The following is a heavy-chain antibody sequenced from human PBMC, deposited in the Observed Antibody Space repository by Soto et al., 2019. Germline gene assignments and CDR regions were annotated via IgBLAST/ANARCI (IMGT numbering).Heavy chain of an antibody. CDR3: AKDRDVVVPAAPYYYYYSMDV. CDR2: ISGSGGST. J-gene: IGHJ6*03. V-gene: IGHV3-23*01. Sequence: GGSLRLSCAASGFTFSSYAMSWVRQAPGKGLEWVSAISGSGGSTYYADSVKGRFTISRDNSKNTLYLQMNSLRAEDTAVYYCAKDRDVVVPAAPYYYYYSMDVWGKGTTVTVSS. CDR1: GFTFSSYA. D-gene: IGHD2-2*01.